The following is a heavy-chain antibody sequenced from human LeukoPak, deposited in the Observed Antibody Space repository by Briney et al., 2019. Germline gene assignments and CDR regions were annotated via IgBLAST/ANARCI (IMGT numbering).Heavy chain of an antibody. Sequence: SETLSLTCSVSGGSISSGDYYWSWIRQHPGKGLEWIGYIHYSGSTYYNPSLKSRVTISVDTPKNQFSLKLSSVTAADTAVYYCARSSDTVMVTFWGQGTLVTVSS. CDR2: IHYSGST. J-gene: IGHJ4*02. D-gene: IGHD5-18*01. V-gene: IGHV4-30-4*01. CDR3: ARSSDTVMVTF. CDR1: GGSISSGDYY.